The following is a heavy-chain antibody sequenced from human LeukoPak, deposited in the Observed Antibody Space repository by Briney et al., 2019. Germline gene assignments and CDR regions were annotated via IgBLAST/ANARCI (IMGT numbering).Heavy chain of an antibody. CDR3: ARLTIGR. CDR2: INHSGST. CDR1: GGSISSYY. D-gene: IGHD4/OR15-4a*01. V-gene: IGHV4-34*01. J-gene: IGHJ4*02. Sequence: SETLSLTCTVSGGSISSYYWSWIRQPPGKGLEWIGEINHSGSTNYNPSLKSRVTISVDTSKNQFSLKLSSVTAADTAVYYCARLTIGRWGQGTLVTVSS.